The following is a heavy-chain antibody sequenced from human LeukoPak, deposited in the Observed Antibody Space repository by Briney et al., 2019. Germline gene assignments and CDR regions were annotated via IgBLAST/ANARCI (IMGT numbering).Heavy chain of an antibody. D-gene: IGHD3-9*01. V-gene: IGHV1-18*01. CDR2: ISAYNGNT. J-gene: IGHJ3*02. CDR1: GYTFTSYG. CDR3: AGSSVLRYFDWLLYPDAFDI. Sequence: ASVKVSCKASGYTFTSYGISWVRQAPGQGLEWMGWISAYNGNTNYAHKLQGRVTMTTDTSTSTAYMELRSLRSDDTAVYYCAGSSVLRYFDWLLYPDAFDIWGQGTMVTVSS.